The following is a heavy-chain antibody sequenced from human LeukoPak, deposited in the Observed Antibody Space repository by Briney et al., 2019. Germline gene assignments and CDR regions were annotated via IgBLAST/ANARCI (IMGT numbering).Heavy chain of an antibody. V-gene: IGHV1-46*01. Sequence: ASVKVSCKASGYTFTSYYMHWVRQAPGQGLEWMGIINPSGGSTSYAQKFQGRVTMTRDTSTSTVYMELSRLRSDDTAVYYCARVPYGDYVYFDYWGQGTLVTVSS. J-gene: IGHJ4*02. CDR1: GYTFTSYY. CDR3: ARVPYGDYVYFDY. D-gene: IGHD4-17*01. CDR2: INPSGGST.